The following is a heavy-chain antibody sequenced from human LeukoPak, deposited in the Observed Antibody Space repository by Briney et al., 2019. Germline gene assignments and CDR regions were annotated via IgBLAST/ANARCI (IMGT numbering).Heavy chain of an antibody. CDR3: ARTQGVAFDI. Sequence: GGSLRLSCAASGFTFSSYAMHWVRQAPGKGLEWVAVISYDGSNKYYADSVKGRFTISRDNSKNTLYLQMNSLRAEDTSVYYCARTQGVAFDIWGQGTMVTVSS. CDR1: GFTFSSYA. CDR2: ISYDGSNK. D-gene: IGHD3-10*01. V-gene: IGHV3-30-3*01. J-gene: IGHJ3*02.